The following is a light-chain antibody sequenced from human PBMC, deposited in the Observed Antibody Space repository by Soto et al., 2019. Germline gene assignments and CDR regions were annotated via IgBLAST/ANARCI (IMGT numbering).Light chain of an antibody. Sequence: IVLTQSPGALSLSPGERATLSCRASQTASSSHLAWYQQKPGQAPRLLIYDASSRATGISDRFSGSGSGTDFTLTISRLEPEDFAVYYCQQYGRSLLTFGGGTKVDIK. CDR1: QTASSSH. CDR3: QQYGRSLLT. CDR2: DAS. V-gene: IGKV3-20*01. J-gene: IGKJ4*01.